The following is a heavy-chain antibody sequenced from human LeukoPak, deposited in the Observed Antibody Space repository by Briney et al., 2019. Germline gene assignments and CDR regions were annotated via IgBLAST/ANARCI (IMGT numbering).Heavy chain of an antibody. CDR1: GFTFSSYG. J-gene: IGHJ4*02. CDR2: IWYDGSNK. V-gene: IGHV3-33*01. CDR3: ARDPKADRHVDY. Sequence: GRSLRLSCAASGFTFSSYGMHWVRQAPGKGLEWVAVIWYDGSNKYYADSVKGRFTISRDNSKNTLYLQMNSLRAEDTAVYYCARDPKADRHVDYWGQGTLVTVSS.